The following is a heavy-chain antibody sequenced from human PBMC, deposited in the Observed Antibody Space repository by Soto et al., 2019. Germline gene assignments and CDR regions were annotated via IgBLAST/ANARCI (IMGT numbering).Heavy chain of an antibody. Sequence: QVQLVESGGGVVQPGGSLRLSCAASGFIFSSYGMHWVRQAPGKGLEWVAVIWYDGSNKYHADSVKGRFTISRDNSKKTLFLQMNSLRDEETAEYYCARGHPACYALHVWGQGPRATVSS. CDR3: ARGHPACYALHV. CDR2: IWYDGSNK. V-gene: IGHV3-33*01. J-gene: IGHJ6*02. CDR1: GFIFSSYG.